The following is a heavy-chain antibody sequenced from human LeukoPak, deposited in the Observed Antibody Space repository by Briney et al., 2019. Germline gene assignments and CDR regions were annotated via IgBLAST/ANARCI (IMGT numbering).Heavy chain of an antibody. CDR2: IDTNTGNP. Sequence: ASVKVSCKSSGYTFTRYAMNWVRQAPGQGLEWMGWIDTNTGNPTYAQGFTGRFVFSLDTSVSTTYLQISSLKAEDTAAYFCAREDFWSGYSVGYWGQGTLVTVSS. J-gene: IGHJ4*02. CDR1: GYTFTRYA. V-gene: IGHV7-4-1*02. D-gene: IGHD3-3*01. CDR3: AREDFWSGYSVGY.